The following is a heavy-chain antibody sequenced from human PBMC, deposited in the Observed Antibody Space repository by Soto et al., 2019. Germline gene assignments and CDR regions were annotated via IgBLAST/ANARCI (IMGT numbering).Heavy chain of an antibody. D-gene: IGHD3-10*01. CDR2: VHHSWGS. CDR3: ARQGFGPLHGLVDV. V-gene: IGHV4-59*08. CDR1: VGSISSYY. Sequence: QVQLQESGPGLVKPSETLSLSCTVSVGSISSYYWSWFRQSPGKRMEWIGYVHHSWGSSYNPSLQSRVAISRDTSKSQFSLKVTSVTATDTAVYYCARQGFGPLHGLVDVWGQGTTVTVSS. J-gene: IGHJ6*02.